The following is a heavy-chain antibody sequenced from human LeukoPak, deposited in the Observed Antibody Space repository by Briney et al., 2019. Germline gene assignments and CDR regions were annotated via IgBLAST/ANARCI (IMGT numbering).Heavy chain of an antibody. J-gene: IGHJ3*02. CDR2: IYYSGST. CDR1: GGSISGSNYY. CDR3: ARGPYSYDSSGAFDI. D-gene: IGHD3-22*01. V-gene: IGHV4-39*01. Sequence: SETLSLTCTVSGGSISGSNYYWGWIRQPPGKGLEWIGSIYYSGSTYYNPSLKSRVTIFVDTSKNQFSLKLSSVTAADTAVYFCARGPYSYDSSGAFDIWGQGTMVTVSS.